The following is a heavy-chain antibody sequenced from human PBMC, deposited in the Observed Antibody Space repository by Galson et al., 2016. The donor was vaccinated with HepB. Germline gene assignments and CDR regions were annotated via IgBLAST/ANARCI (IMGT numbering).Heavy chain of an antibody. CDR2: INPSDGIA. CDR3: ARRDYDFYMDV. CDR1: GCTFTKYY. Sequence: SVKVSCKASGCTFTKYYMQWVRQAPGQGLQWMGIINPSDGIASYAQKFQGRVTMTRDTSTSTVYMELSSLRFDDTDVYYCARRDYDFYMDVWGKGTTVTVSS. D-gene: IGHD5-24*01. J-gene: IGHJ6*03. V-gene: IGHV1-46*01.